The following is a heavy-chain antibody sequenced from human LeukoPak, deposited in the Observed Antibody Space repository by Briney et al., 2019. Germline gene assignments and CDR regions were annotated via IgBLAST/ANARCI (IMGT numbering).Heavy chain of an antibody. CDR1: GFTVSSNY. Sequence: GGSLRLSCAASGFTVSSNYMTWVRQAPGKGLEWVSFIDTSSTTMYYTDSVKGRFTISRDNAKNSLYLQMNGLKVEDTAIYYCARDNWVDCWGQGTLVTVSS. V-gene: IGHV3-48*04. J-gene: IGHJ5*01. CDR3: ARDNWVDC. CDR2: IDTSSTTM.